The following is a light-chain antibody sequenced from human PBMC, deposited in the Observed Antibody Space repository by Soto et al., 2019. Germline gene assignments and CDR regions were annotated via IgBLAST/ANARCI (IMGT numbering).Light chain of an antibody. V-gene: IGLV2-14*01. Sequence: VLTQPPSVSGSPGQSVTISCTGTSSDVGTYNYDSWYQQHPGTAPKVIIYDVSHRPAGVSNRFSGSKSGNTASLTISGLQTQDEADYYCSSYTSATTYVFGTGTKVTVL. CDR3: SSYTSATTYV. CDR1: SSDVGTYNY. J-gene: IGLJ1*01. CDR2: DVS.